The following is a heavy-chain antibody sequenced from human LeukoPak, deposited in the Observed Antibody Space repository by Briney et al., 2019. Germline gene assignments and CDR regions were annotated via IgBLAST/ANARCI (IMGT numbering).Heavy chain of an antibody. CDR3: ARDYGYSSSWRFDY. J-gene: IGHJ4*02. CDR1: GFTFSSYG. V-gene: IGHV3-33*01. CDR2: IWYDGSNK. Sequence: GGSLRLSCAASGFTFSSYGMHWVRQAPGKGLEWVAVIWYDGSNKYYADSVKGRFTISRDNSKNTLYLQMNSLRAEDTAVYHCARDYGYSSSWRFDYWGQGTLVTVSS. D-gene: IGHD6-13*01.